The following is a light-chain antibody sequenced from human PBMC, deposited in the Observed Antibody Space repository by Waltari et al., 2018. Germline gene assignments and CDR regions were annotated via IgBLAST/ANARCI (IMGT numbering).Light chain of an antibody. J-gene: IGLJ3*02. V-gene: IGLV2-14*01. CDR1: SRDVGFYNY. Sequence: QSALTQPTSVSGSPGQSITISCTGTSRDVGFYNYVSWYQQYPGKVPQLLFYDVRDRPSGVSSLCSGSKSGTTASLTISGLQADDEADYYCNSYTGSSSWVFGGGTKVTVL. CDR3: NSYTGSSSWV. CDR2: DVR.